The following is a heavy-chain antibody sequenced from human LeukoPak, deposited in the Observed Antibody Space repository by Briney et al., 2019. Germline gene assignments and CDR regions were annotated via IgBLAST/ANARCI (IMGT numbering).Heavy chain of an antibody. CDR1: GFTFSDYY. J-gene: IGHJ6*03. CDR3: AGAPVAGTRGRYYYYYMDV. Sequence: GGSLRLSCAASGFTFSDYYMSWIRQAPGKGLEWVSYISSSGSTIYYADSVKGRFTISRDNAKNSLYLQMNSLRAEDTAVYYCAGAPVAGTRGRYYYYYMDVWGKGTTVTVSS. V-gene: IGHV3-11*01. CDR2: ISSSGSTI. D-gene: IGHD6-19*01.